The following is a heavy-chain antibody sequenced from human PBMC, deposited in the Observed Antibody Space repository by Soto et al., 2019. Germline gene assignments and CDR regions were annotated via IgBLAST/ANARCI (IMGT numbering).Heavy chain of an antibody. CDR3: ARDRLGATGDY. CDR1: GYNFTSYG. CDR2: ISAYNANT. Sequence: GASVKVSCKASGYNFTSYGISWVRQAPGQGLEWMGWISAYNANTNYAQKLQGRVTMTTDTSTSTSYMELRSLRSDDTAVYFCARDRLGATGDYWGQGTLVTVSS. V-gene: IGHV1-18*01. D-gene: IGHD1-26*01. J-gene: IGHJ4*02.